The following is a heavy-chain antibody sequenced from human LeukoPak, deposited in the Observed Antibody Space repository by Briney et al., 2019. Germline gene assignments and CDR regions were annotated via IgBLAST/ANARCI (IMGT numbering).Heavy chain of an antibody. CDR2: ISYDGSNK. V-gene: IGHV3-30-3*01. J-gene: IGHJ4*02. CDR1: GFTFSSYA. Sequence: GGSLRLSCAASGFTFSSYAMHWVRQAPGKGLEWVAVISYDGSNKYYADSVKGRFTISRDNSKNTLYLQMNSLRAEDTAVYYCARDAEDSSGGAPKGYFDYWGQGTLVTVSS. CDR3: ARDAEDSSGGAPKGYFDY. D-gene: IGHD6-19*01.